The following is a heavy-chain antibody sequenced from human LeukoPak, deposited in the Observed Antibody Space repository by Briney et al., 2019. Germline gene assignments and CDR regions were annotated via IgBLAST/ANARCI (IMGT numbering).Heavy chain of an antibody. D-gene: IGHD5-24*01. J-gene: IGHJ4*02. CDR3: ARDRGWLQFDY. CDR2: IKEDGSDK. V-gene: IGHV3-7*01. CDR1: GFTLSSYW. Sequence: GGSLRLSCTASGFTLSSYWISWVPQAPGEGLEWVANIKEDGSDKYYVDSVKGRFTISRDNVKNSLYLQMNSLRADDTAVYYCARDRGWLQFDYWGQGTLVTVSS.